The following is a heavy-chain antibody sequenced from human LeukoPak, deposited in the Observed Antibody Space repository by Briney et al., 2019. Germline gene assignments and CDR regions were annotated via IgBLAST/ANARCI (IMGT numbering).Heavy chain of an antibody. J-gene: IGHJ5*02. V-gene: IGHV3-23*01. CDR1: GFPFWSHA. D-gene: IGHD6-13*01. CDR3: AKVGSWYPEYNWFDP. Sequence: GGSPEPLWSASGFPFWSHAIGRGRQAPGEGPEWGLAFSGSGGSTYYADSVKGRFTISRDNSKNTLYLQMNSLRAEDTAVYYCAKVGSWYPEYNWFDPWGQGTLVTVSS. CDR2: FSGSGGST.